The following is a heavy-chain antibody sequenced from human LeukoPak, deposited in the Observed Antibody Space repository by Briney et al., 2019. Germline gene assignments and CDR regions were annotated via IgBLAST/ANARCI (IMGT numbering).Heavy chain of an antibody. Sequence: GGSLRLSCAASGFTFFTYTMSWVRQTPGRRLEWVSAVSGSGDNTYYEDSMKGRFTVSRDNSKNTLYLQMNSLRAEDTAVYYCAKDQVGAPFDPWGQGTLVTVSS. D-gene: IGHD1-26*01. CDR2: VSGSGDNT. J-gene: IGHJ5*02. CDR1: GFTFFTYT. V-gene: IGHV3-23*01. CDR3: AKDQVGAPFDP.